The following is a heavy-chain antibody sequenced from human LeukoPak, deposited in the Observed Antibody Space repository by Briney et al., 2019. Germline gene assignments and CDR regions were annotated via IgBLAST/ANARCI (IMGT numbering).Heavy chain of an antibody. J-gene: IGHJ4*02. CDR2: IYYSGST. CDR1: GGSISSSSYY. CDR3: ARFSSSGWYSDY. Sequence: SETLSLTCTVSGGSISSSSYYWGWIRQPPGKGLEWIGSIYYSGSTYYNPSLKSRVTISVDTSKNQFSLKLSSVTAADTAVYYCARFSSSGWYSDYWGQGTLVTVSS. V-gene: IGHV4-39*07. D-gene: IGHD6-19*01.